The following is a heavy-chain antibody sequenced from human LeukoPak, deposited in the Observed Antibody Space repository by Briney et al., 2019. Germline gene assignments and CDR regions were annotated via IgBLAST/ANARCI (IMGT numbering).Heavy chain of an antibody. D-gene: IGHD3-9*01. CDR3: ARDGGLDYDILTDHTPGIGY. CDR1: GFTFSSYG. Sequence: PGGSLRLSCAASGFTFSSYGMHWVRQAPGKGLEWVAVIWYDGSNKYYADSVKGRFTISRDNSKNTLYLQMNSLGAEDTAVYYCARDGGLDYDILTDHTPGIGYWGQGTLVTVSS. J-gene: IGHJ4*02. CDR2: IWYDGSNK. V-gene: IGHV3-33*01.